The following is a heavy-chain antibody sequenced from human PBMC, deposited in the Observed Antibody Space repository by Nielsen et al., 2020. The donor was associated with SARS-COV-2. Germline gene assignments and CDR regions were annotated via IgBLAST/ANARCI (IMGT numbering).Heavy chain of an antibody. V-gene: IGHV3-23*01. CDR1: GFTFSSYA. D-gene: IGHD2-15*01. J-gene: IGHJ4*02. Sequence: GESLKISCAASGFTFSSYAMSWVRQAPGKGLEWVSAISGSGGSTYYADSVKGRFTISRDNSKNTLYLQMNSLRAEDTGVYYCAKDLPTNVVVAATAVTTLRYFDYWGQGTLVTVSS. CDR3: AKDLPTNVVVAATAVTTLRYFDY. CDR2: ISGSGGST.